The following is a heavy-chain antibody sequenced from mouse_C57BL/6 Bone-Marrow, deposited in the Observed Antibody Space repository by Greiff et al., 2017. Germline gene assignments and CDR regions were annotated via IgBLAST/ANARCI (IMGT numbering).Heavy chain of an antibody. CDR2: INPNNGGT. J-gene: IGHJ2*01. V-gene: IGHV1-26*01. Sequence: EVQLQQSGPELVKPGASVKISCKASGYTFTDYYMNWVKQSHGKSLEWIGDINPNNGGTSYNQKFKGKATLTVDKSSSTAYMELRSLTSEDSAGDYCARLVGRGGYFDYWGQGTTLTVSS. CDR1: GYTFTDYY. D-gene: IGHD1-1*02. CDR3: ARLVGRGGYFDY.